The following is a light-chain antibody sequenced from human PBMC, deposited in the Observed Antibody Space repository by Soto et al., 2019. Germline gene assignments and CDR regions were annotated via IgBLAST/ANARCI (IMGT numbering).Light chain of an antibody. CDR2: KAS. CDR1: QSVNSW. CDR3: QQYISYPWT. Sequence: DIQMTQSPSTLSASVGDRVTITCRASQSVNSWLAWYQQKPGKAPKLLIYKASSLESGVPSRFSGSGSETEFTLTISGLQPDDFATYSCQQYISYPWTFGQGTKVEIK. V-gene: IGKV1-5*03. J-gene: IGKJ1*01.